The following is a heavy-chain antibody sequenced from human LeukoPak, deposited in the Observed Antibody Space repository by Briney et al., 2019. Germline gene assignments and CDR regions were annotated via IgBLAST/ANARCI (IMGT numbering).Heavy chain of an antibody. CDR3: STMKNYFESSGYHWRDWFDP. D-gene: IGHD3-22*01. J-gene: IGHJ5*02. CDR2: IYYTGTT. Sequence: PSETLSLTCTVSGGSISSSGYYWGCIRQPPGKALEWIASIYYTGTTYYNPSLKSRVTVSVDTSKNQFSLKLRSVTVADTDIYYCSTMKNYFESSGYHWRDWFDPWGQGTLVTVSS. V-gene: IGHV4-39*01. CDR1: GGSISSSGYY.